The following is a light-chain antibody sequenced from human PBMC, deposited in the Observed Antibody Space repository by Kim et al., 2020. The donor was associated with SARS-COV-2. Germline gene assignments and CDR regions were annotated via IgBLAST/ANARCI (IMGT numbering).Light chain of an antibody. CDR1: STNIGAGYD. CDR3: QSHDSSLSGSV. Sequence: QRVTISCTESSTNIGAGYDVHWSQQLPGTAPKLLIYGNSNRPSGVPDRFSGSKSGTSASLAITGLQAEDEADYYCQSHDSSLSGSVFGGGTQLTVL. CDR2: GNS. J-gene: IGLJ2*01. V-gene: IGLV1-40*01.